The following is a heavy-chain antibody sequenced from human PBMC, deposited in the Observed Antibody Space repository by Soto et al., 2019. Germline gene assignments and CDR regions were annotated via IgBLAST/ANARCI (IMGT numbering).Heavy chain of an antibody. Sequence: GGSLRLSCAAPGFTFSSYAMSWVRQAPGKGLEWVSAISGSGGSTYYADSVKGRFTISRDNSKNTLYLQMNSLRAEDTAVYYCARRESFYDSSGYFAYWGQGTLVTVSS. CDR3: ARRESFYDSSGYFAY. J-gene: IGHJ4*02. CDR2: ISGSGGST. CDR1: GFTFSSYA. D-gene: IGHD3-22*01. V-gene: IGHV3-23*01.